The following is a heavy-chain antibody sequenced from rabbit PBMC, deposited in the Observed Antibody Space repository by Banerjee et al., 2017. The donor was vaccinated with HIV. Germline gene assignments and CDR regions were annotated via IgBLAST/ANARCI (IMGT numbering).Heavy chain of an antibody. CDR3: ARAGGYAGDGYSTFVL. Sequence: QEQLKESGGDLVKPGASLTLTCTASGFSFSSSYYISWVRQAPGKGLEWIACIYAGSSGSTYYASWAKGRFTISKTSSTTVTLQMTSLTAADTATYFCARAGGYAGDGYSTFVLWGQGTLVTVS. J-gene: IGHJ3*01. CDR1: GFSFSSSYY. D-gene: IGHD7-1*01. CDR2: IYAGSSGST. V-gene: IGHV1S45*01.